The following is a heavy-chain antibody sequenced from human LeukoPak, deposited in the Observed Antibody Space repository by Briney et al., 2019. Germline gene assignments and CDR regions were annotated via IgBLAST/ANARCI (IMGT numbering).Heavy chain of an antibody. D-gene: IGHD1-1*01. V-gene: IGHV3-23*01. CDR2: ISGSGGST. J-gene: IGHJ4*02. Sequence: HPGGSLRLSCAASGFTFSTYWISWVRQAPGKGLEWVSAISGSGGSTYYADSVKGRFTISRDNSKNTLYLQMNSLRAEDTAVYYCAKDFEPARSNWNDSDDYWGQGTLVTVSS. CDR1: GFTFSTYW. CDR3: AKDFEPARSNWNDSDDY.